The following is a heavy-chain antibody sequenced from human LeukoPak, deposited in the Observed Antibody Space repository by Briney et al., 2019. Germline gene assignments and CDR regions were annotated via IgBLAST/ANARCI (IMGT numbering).Heavy chain of an antibody. D-gene: IGHD3-22*01. V-gene: IGHV3-23*01. CDR2: ITGSGDTT. Sequence: GGSLRLSCAASGFTFTSYAMSWVRQAPGKGLEWVSAITGSGDTTYYAASVKGRFTISRDNSKNTLYLQMSSLRAEDTAVYYCARDYPYYYDGSGYYSFDYWGQGTLVTVSS. CDR3: ARDYPYYYDGSGYYSFDY. J-gene: IGHJ4*02. CDR1: GFTFTSYA.